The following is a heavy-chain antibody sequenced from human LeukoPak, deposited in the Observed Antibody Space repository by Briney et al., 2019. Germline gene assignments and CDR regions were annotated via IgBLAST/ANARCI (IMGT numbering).Heavy chain of an antibody. Sequence: GGSLRLSCAASGFTFSDYYMSWIRQAPGKGLEWISYISGSDGIIYYTDSVRGRFTISRDNAKNLLYLQMNSLRAEDTAVYYCARARTTITIFDFDYWGQGTLVTVSS. CDR3: ARARTTITIFDFDY. J-gene: IGHJ4*02. CDR1: GFTFSDYY. D-gene: IGHD3-3*01. CDR2: ISGSDGII. V-gene: IGHV3-11*04.